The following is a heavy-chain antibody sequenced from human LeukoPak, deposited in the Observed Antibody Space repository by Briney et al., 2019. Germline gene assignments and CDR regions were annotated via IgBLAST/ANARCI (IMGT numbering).Heavy chain of an antibody. Sequence: SQTLSLTCTVSGGSISSGGYYWSWIRQHPGKGLEWIGYIYYSGNTYYNPSLKSRVTISVDTSKNQFSLKLSSVTAADTAVYYCARDSIASRHFDYWGQGTLVTVSS. J-gene: IGHJ4*02. CDR1: GGSISSGGYY. CDR3: ARDSIASRHFDY. CDR2: IYYSGNT. V-gene: IGHV4-31*03. D-gene: IGHD6-6*01.